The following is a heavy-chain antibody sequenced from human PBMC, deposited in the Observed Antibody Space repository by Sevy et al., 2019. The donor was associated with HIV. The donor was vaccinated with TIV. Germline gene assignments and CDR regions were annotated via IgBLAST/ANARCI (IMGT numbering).Heavy chain of an antibody. J-gene: IGHJ6*02. CDR1: GGSISSYY. V-gene: IGHV4-59*13. CDR2: IYYSGST. D-gene: IGHD3-10*01. CDR3: ARDAGSGSYYTHYYGMDV. Sequence: SETLSLTCTVSGGSISSYYWSWIRQPPGKGLEWIGYIYYSGSTNYNPSLKSRVTISVDTSKNQFSLKLSSVTAADTAVYYCARDAGSGSYYTHYYGMDVWGQWTTVTVSS.